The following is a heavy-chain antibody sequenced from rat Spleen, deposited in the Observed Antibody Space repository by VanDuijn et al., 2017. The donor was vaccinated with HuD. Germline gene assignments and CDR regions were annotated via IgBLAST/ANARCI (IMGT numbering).Heavy chain of an antibody. J-gene: IGHJ4*01. D-gene: IGHD1-1*01. Sequence: EVQLAESGGGLVQPGRSLKLSCAASGFTFSDYGMTWVRQAPTQGLEWVATFSHDGSSTYYRDSVKGRFTISRDNAKSTLYLQMDSLRSEDTATYYCARLGYYYSGVMYAWGQGASVTVSS. CDR1: GFTFSDYG. CDR2: FSHDGSST. V-gene: IGHV5-29*01. CDR3: ARLGYYYSGVMYA.